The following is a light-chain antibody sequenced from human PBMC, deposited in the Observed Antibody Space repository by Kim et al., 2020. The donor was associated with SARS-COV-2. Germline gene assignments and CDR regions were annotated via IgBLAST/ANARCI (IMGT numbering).Light chain of an antibody. CDR1: SSNIGAGYD. J-gene: IGLJ1*01. V-gene: IGLV1-40*01. CDR2: GNS. CDR3: QSYDNSLSSYV. Sequence: QKVTISCPGSSSNIGAGYDVHWYQQLPTTAPKLLIYGNSNRPSGVPDRFSGSKSGTSASLAITGLQAEDEADYYCQSYDNSLSSYVFGSGTKVTVL.